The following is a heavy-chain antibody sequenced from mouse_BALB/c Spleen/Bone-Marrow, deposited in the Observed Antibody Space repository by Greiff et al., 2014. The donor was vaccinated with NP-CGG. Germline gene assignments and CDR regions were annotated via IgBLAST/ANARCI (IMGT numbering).Heavy chain of an antibody. CDR3: ARDDYAY. D-gene: IGHD2-4*01. V-gene: IGHV1S56*01. CDR1: GYTFTSYY. CDR2: IYPGNVNT. Sequence: VHLVESGPELVKPGASVRISCKASGYTFTSYYIHWVKQRPGQGLEWIGWIYPGNVNTKYNEKFKGKATLTADKSSSTAYMQLSSETSEDYAVYFCARDDYAYWGQGTLLTVSA. J-gene: IGHJ3*01.